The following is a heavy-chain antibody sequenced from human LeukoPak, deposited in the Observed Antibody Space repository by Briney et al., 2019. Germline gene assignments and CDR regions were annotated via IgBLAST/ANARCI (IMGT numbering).Heavy chain of an antibody. J-gene: IGHJ3*02. D-gene: IGHD6-13*01. V-gene: IGHV4-39*07. CDR2: IYHSGST. CDR3: ASSSWNDAFDI. CDR1: GGSISSGDYY. Sequence: SETLSLTCTVSGGSISSGDYYWSWIRQPPGKGLEWIGEIYHSGSTNYNPSLKSRVTISVDKSKNQFSLKLSSVTAADTAVYYCASSSWNDAFDIWGQGTMVTVSS.